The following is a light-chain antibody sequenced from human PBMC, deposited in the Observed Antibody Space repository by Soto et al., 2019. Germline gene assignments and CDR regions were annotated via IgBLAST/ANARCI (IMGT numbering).Light chain of an antibody. Sequence: DIQMTQSPSTLSASVGDRVTITCRASQSVDVWLAWFQQKPVKAPKVLIHKAFSLDSGVPSRFSGSGSGTDFTLTITSLQPDDFATYYCQHYSASSPWTFGQGTKVEIK. V-gene: IGKV1-5*03. J-gene: IGKJ1*01. CDR1: QSVDVW. CDR3: QHYSASSPWT. CDR2: KAF.